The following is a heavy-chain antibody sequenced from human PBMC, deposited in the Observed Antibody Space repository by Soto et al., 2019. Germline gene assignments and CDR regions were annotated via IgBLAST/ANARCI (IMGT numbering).Heavy chain of an antibody. Sequence: GGYLRLSCAASHFTFTNAWMYWVRQAPGQGLMWVSRINRDETSTNYADSVKGRFTISRDNAKNTLYLQMNSLRAEDTAVYYCAREAAVPGTVFDYWGQGVLVTVSS. D-gene: IGHD6-19*01. V-gene: IGHV3-74*01. J-gene: IGHJ4*02. CDR3: AREAAVPGTVFDY. CDR2: INRDETST. CDR1: HFTFTNAW.